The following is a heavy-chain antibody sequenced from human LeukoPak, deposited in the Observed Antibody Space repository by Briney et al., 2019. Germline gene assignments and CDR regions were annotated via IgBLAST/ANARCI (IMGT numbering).Heavy chain of an antibody. CDR2: ISYDGSNK. D-gene: IGHD2-2*01. CDR1: GFTFSSYA. Sequence: GGSLRLSCAASGFTFSSYAMHWVRQAPGKGLEWVAVISYDGSNKYYAESVKGRFTITRDNSKNTLYLQMNRLRAEDTAVYYCARGSDCSSTSCLPAYYYYMDVWGKGTTVTVSS. CDR3: ARGSDCSSTSCLPAYYYYMDV. V-gene: IGHV3-30*04. J-gene: IGHJ6*03.